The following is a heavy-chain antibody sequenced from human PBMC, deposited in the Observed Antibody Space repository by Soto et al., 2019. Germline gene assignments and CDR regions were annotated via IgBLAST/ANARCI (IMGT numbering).Heavy chain of an antibody. CDR2: ISHRGGP. J-gene: IGHJ4*02. CDR1: GGSFTNYY. CDR3: ARVNRGYYDCWSVERDFDY. D-gene: IGHD3-3*01. V-gene: IGHV4-34*01. Sequence: QVQLQQGGAGLLKPSETLSLTCAVYGGSFTNYYWSWIRQAPGKGLEWIGEISHRGGPSYNPSLEGRLSMSVDMSKKQFSLRLNSVTAADTPISSCARVNRGYYDCWSVERDFDYLGQGTLVTVS.